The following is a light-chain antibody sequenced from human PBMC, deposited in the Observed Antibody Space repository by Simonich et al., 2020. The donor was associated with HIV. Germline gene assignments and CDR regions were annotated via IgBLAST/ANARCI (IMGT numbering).Light chain of an antibody. CDR3: QQYNNWPPYT. J-gene: IGKJ2*01. Sequence: EIVMTQSPATLSVSPGERATLSCRASQSVSRNLAWYQQKPGQAPRLLIYGASTRATGIPARFIGSGSGTEFTLTISSMQSEDFAVYYCQQYNNWPPYTFGQGTKLEIK. CDR2: GAS. V-gene: IGKV3-15*01. CDR1: QSVSRN.